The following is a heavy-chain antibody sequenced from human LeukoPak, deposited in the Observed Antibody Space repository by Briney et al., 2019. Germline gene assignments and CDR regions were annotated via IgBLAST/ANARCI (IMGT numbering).Heavy chain of an antibody. Sequence: ASVKVSCKASGHTFTSYGISWVRQAPGQGLEWMGWISAYNGNTNYAQKLQGRVTMTTDTSTSTAYMELRSLRSDDTAVYYCARGVRSPRSSWFPYHFDYWGQGTLVTVSS. J-gene: IGHJ4*02. CDR1: GHTFTSYG. V-gene: IGHV1-18*01. CDR3: ARGVRSPRSSWFPYHFDY. D-gene: IGHD6-13*01. CDR2: ISAYNGNT.